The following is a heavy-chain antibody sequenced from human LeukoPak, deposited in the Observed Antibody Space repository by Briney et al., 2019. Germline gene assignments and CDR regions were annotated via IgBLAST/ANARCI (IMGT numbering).Heavy chain of an antibody. CDR2: IHPGGSET. CDR3: ARHGANYDSAGSLDF. CDR1: GYSFAIYW. D-gene: IGHD4/OR15-4a*01. J-gene: IGHJ4*02. Sequence: PGESLKISCQGPGYSFAIYWIGWVRQMPGKGLEWMAIIHPGGSETRYSPSFQGQVTISADKSVSTAYLQWNSLKASDTAMYYCARHGANYDSAGSLDFWGQGTLVTVSS. V-gene: IGHV5-51*01.